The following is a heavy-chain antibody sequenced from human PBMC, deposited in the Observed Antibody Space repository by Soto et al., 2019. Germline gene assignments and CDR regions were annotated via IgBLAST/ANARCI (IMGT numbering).Heavy chain of an antibody. V-gene: IGHV1-69*01. CDR2: INPIFGLT. D-gene: IGHD2-15*01. J-gene: IGHJ4*02. CDR1: AGTFSRYG. CDR3: AGKFHGDCRGGSCCKLGK. Sequence: QVQLVQSGADVKKPGSSVKVSCKASAGTFSRYGISWVRQAPGQGLEWMGGINPIFGLTNYAQKFQDILPITADAPTSTAYMELSSLRSAHTAVYYCAGKFHGDCRGGSCCKLGKWGQGTLVTVSS.